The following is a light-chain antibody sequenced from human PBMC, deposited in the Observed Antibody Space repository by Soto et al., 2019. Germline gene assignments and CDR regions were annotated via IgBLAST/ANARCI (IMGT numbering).Light chain of an antibody. V-gene: IGKV1-5*01. J-gene: IGKJ2*01. CDR1: QSIGSW. CDR2: DAS. CDR3: EQYHSYPYT. Sequence: DIQMTQSPSTLSASVRDRVTITCRASQSIGSWLAWYQQKPGKAPKLLIYDASSLQSGVPPRFSGSRSGTEFTLTINGLQPDDFATYYCEQYHSYPYTFGQGTKVEIK.